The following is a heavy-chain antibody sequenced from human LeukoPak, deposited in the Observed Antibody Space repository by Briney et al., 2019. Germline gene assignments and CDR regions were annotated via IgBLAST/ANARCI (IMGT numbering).Heavy chain of an antibody. J-gene: IGHJ4*02. D-gene: IGHD3-22*01. V-gene: IGHV1-3*03. CDR1: GYTFTNYA. CDR3: ARESYYYDSSGRTLDY. Sequence: ASVKVSCKASGYTFTNYATHWVRQAPGQRLECMGWINADTGNTKYSQEFQGRVTITRDTSASTAYMELGSLRSEDMAVYYCARESYYYDSSGRTLDYWGQGTLVTVSS. CDR2: INADTGNT.